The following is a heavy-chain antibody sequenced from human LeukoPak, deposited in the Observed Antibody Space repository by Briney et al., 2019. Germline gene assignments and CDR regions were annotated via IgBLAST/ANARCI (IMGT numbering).Heavy chain of an antibody. D-gene: IGHD2-15*01. CDR1: GYTFISYT. CDR2: INADNGNT. CDR3: ARSSCSGGSCYSWDY. J-gene: IGHJ4*02. V-gene: IGHV1-3*01. Sequence: ASVKVSCTASGYTFISYTMHWVRQAPGQRLEWMGWINADNGNTKYSQKFQGRVTITRDTSASTVYMELSSLRSEDTAVYYCARSSCSGGSCYSWDYWGQGTLVTASS.